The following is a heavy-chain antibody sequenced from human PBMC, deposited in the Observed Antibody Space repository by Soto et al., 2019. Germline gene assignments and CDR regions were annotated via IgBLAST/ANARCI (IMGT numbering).Heavy chain of an antibody. V-gene: IGHV3-15*07. Sequence: PGGSLRLSCSASGFSFTNAWISWVRQAPGKGLEWVGHIKGRIDGEATDYAAPVKGRVTFSRDYSRNAVYLQVSSLRTDDTAVYYCAADIPSQGSGEFDFWGQGT. D-gene: IGHD6-19*01. J-gene: IGHJ4*02. CDR1: GFSFTNAW. CDR3: AADIPSQGSGEFDF. CDR2: IKGRIDGEAT.